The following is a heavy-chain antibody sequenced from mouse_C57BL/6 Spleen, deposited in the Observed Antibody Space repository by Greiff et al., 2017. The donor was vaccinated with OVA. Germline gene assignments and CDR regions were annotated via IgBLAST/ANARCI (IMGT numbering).Heavy chain of an antibody. Sequence: QVQLQQPGAELVKPGASVKLSCKASGYTFTSYWMQWVKQRPGQGLEWIGEIDPSDSYTNYTQKFKGKATLTVDTSSSTAYMQLSSLTSEDSAVYYCARTAQTYYAMDYWGQGTSVTVSS. CDR2: IDPSDSYT. V-gene: IGHV1-50*01. CDR3: ARTAQTYYAMDY. J-gene: IGHJ4*01. D-gene: IGHD3-2*02. CDR1: GYTFTSYW.